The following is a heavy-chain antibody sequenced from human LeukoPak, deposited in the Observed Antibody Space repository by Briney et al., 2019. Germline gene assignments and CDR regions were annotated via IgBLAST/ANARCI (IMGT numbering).Heavy chain of an antibody. CDR1: GFTFSSYW. CDR2: IKRDGSEK. D-gene: IGHD2-15*01. Sequence: GGSLRLSCAASGFTFSSYWMSWVRQAPGQGLEWVANIKRDGSEKYYVDSVKGRFTISRDNAKNSLYLQMNSLRAEDTAVYYCMTIASISNYGMDVWDRGSTFTVSS. J-gene: IGHJ6*02. CDR3: MTIASISNYGMDV. V-gene: IGHV3-7*05.